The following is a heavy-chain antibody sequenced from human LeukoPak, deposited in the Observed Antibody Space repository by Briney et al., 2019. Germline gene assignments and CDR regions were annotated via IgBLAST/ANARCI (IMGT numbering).Heavy chain of an antibody. V-gene: IGHV3-30*02. CDR2: IRYDGSNK. CDR1: GFTFSGSG. J-gene: IGHJ4*02. CDR3: ARDYDFWSGYYSPTRGYFGY. Sequence: GGSLRLSCAASGFTFSGSGMHWVRQAPGKGLGWVTFIRYDGSNKYYTDSVKGRFTISRDNSKNTLYLQMDSLRAEDTAVYYCARDYDFWSGYYSPTRGYFGYWGQGTLVTVSS. D-gene: IGHD3-3*01.